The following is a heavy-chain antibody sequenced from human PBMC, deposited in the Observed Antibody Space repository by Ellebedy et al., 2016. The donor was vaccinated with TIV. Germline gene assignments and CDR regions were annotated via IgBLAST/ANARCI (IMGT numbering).Heavy chain of an antibody. D-gene: IGHD2-15*01. J-gene: IGHJ6*02. CDR3: TTDYCSGGSCLAYYYYGMDV. V-gene: IGHV3-15*01. CDR1: GFTFSNAW. Sequence: GGSLRLSXAASGFTFSNAWMSWVRQAPGKGLEWVGRIKSKTDGGTTDYAAPVKGRFTISRDDSKNTLYLQMNSLKTEDTAVYYCTTDYCSGGSCLAYYYYGMDVWGQGTTVTVSS. CDR2: IKSKTDGGTT.